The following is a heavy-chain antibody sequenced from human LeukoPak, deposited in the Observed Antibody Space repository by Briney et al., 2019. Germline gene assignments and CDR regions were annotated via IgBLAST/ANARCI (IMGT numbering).Heavy chain of an antibody. Sequence: ASVKVSCKASGYTFNAYYMHWVRQAPGQGLEWMGWININSGGTNYAQKLQGRVTMTTDTSTSTAYMELRSLRSDDTAVYYCAAQTRRGASHFDYWGQGTLVTVSS. CDR2: ININSGGT. D-gene: IGHD1-26*01. V-gene: IGHV1-2*02. CDR3: AAQTRRGASHFDY. J-gene: IGHJ4*02. CDR1: GYTFNAYY.